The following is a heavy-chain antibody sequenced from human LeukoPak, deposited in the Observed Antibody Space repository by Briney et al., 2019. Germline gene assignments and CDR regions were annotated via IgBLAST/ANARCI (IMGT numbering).Heavy chain of an antibody. Sequence: ASVKVSCKASGYTFTSYGISWVRQAPGQGLEWMGWISAYNGNTNYAQKLQGRVTITADKSTSTAYMELSSLRSEDTAVYYCARSLQFHYDFWSGYYNSNWFDPWGQGTLVTVSS. J-gene: IGHJ5*02. V-gene: IGHV1-18*01. CDR1: GYTFTSYG. CDR2: ISAYNGNT. CDR3: ARSLQFHYDFWSGYYNSNWFDP. D-gene: IGHD3-3*01.